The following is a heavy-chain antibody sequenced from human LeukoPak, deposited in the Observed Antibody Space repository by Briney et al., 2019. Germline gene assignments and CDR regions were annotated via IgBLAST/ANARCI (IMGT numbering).Heavy chain of an antibody. CDR1: GGSISSYY. D-gene: IGHD6-19*01. V-gene: IGHV4-59*12. CDR2: IYYSGST. Sequence: PSETLSLTCTVSGGSISSYYWSWIRQPPGKGLEWIGYIYYSGSTNYNPSLKSRVTISLDTSKNQFSLKLSSVTAADTAVYYCARQKGLAVAGHYYFYYYMDVWGKGTTVTVSS. CDR3: ARQKGLAVAGHYYFYYYMDV. J-gene: IGHJ6*03.